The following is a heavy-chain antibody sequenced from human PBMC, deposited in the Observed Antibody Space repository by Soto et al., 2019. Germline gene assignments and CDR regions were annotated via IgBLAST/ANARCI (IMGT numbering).Heavy chain of an antibody. CDR2: IDPNNGHT. V-gene: IGHV1-18*01. D-gene: IGHD2-2*01. CDR3: AKEYCDSSRCYLPDY. J-gene: IGHJ4*02. Sequence: QVQLVQSGAEVKEPGASVKVSCKASGYTFRRFGISWVRQAPGQGLEWMGWIDPNNGHTKDAQKFQDRLTMTTDTYTTTAYMELRSLRSDDTAVYYCAKEYCDSSRCYLPDYWGQGALVIFSS. CDR1: GYTFRRFG.